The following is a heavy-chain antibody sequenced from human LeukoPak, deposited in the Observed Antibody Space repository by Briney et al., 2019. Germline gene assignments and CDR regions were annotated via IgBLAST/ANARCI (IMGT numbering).Heavy chain of an antibody. Sequence: PGGSLRLSCAASGFTFSSYAMSWVRQAPGKGLEWVSAISGSGGSTYYADSVKGRFTISRDNAKNSLYLQMNSLRAEDTAVYYCARVSTVAGLYYGMDVWGQGTTVTVSS. CDR3: ARVSTVAGLYYGMDV. J-gene: IGHJ6*02. CDR1: GFTFSSYA. CDR2: ISGSGGST. V-gene: IGHV3-23*01. D-gene: IGHD6-19*01.